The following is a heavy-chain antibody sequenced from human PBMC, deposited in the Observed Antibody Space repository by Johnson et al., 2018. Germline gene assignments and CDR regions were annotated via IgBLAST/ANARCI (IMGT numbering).Heavy chain of an antibody. CDR1: GFTFSSYG. CDR3: ARDLYSYGQWAFDI. D-gene: IGHD5-18*01. Sequence: VQLVESGGGVVQPGRSLRLSCAASGFTFSSYGMHWVRQAPGKGLEWVAVIWYDGSNKYYADSVKGRFTISRDNSKNTLYLQMNRLRAEDTAVYYCARDLYSYGQWAFDIWGQGTMVTVSS. V-gene: IGHV3-33*01. CDR2: IWYDGSNK. J-gene: IGHJ3*02.